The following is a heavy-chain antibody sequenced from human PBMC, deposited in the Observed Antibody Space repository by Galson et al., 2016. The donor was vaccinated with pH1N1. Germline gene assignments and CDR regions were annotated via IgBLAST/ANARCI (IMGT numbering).Heavy chain of an antibody. D-gene: IGHD4-23*01. CDR1: GGSIRSSNW. CDR2: IYQTETT. Sequence: LSLTCAVSGGSIRSSNWWSWVRQPPGKGLEWIREIYQTETTKYNPSLKSRVTLSLDKSKNQFSLKLTSVTAADTAVYFCASDGGDYGGAGQYKYFDTWGQGTLVTVSS. J-gene: IGHJ5*02. CDR3: ASDGGDYGGAGQYKYFDT. V-gene: IGHV4-4*01.